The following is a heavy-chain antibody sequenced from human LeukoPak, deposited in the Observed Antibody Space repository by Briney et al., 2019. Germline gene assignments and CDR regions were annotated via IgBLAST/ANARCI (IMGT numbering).Heavy chain of an antibody. V-gene: IGHV3-30*18. CDR1: GFTFSSYG. Sequence: GGSLRLSCAASGFTFSSYGMHWVRQAPGKGLEWVAVISYDGSNKYYADSVKGRFTISRDNSKNTLYLQMNSLRAEDTAVYYCAKALRYFDRLVRADYWGQGTLVTVSS. CDR3: AKALRYFDRLVRADY. J-gene: IGHJ4*02. CDR2: ISYDGSNK. D-gene: IGHD3-9*01.